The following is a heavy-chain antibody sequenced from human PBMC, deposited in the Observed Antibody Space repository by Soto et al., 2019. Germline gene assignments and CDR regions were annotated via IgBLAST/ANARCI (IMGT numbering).Heavy chain of an antibody. J-gene: IGHJ4*02. V-gene: IGHV3-23*01. Sequence: EVQLLESRGGLVQPGGSLRLSCAASGFTFSSYAMSWVRQAPGMELEWVSAISGSGGSTYYADSVKGRFTISRDNSKNTLYLQMNSLRAEDTAVYYCAKIESSWRWRNDYWGQGTLVTVSS. CDR1: GFTFSSYA. CDR2: ISGSGGST. CDR3: AKIESSWRWRNDY. D-gene: IGHD6-13*01.